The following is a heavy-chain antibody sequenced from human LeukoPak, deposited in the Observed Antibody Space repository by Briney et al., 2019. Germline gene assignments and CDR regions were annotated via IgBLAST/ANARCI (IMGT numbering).Heavy chain of an antibody. J-gene: IGHJ4*02. CDR3: ARVYDSSGYGIAY. Sequence: SETLSLTCTVSGGSISSGGHYWSWIRQHPGKGLEWIGNIYYSGSTYYNPSLKGRVTISVDTSKNQFSLKLSSVTAADTAVYYCARVYDSSGYGIAYWGQGTLVTVSS. V-gene: IGHV4-31*03. D-gene: IGHD3-22*01. CDR2: IYYSGST. CDR1: GGSISSGGHY.